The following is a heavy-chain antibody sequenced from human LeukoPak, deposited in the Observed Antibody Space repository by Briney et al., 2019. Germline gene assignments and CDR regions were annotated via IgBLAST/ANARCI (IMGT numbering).Heavy chain of an antibody. CDR3: AAFSETAADNYTN. Sequence: SETLSLTCTVSGGSISSYYWTWIRQPPGTGLKWIGYIYSSESTNYNPFLKSRVTISVDTSKNQFSLKLSSVTAADTAVYYCAAFSETAADNYTNWGQGTLVTVSS. CDR2: IYSSEST. CDR1: GGSISSYY. V-gene: IGHV4-59*01. D-gene: IGHD4-11*01. J-gene: IGHJ4*02.